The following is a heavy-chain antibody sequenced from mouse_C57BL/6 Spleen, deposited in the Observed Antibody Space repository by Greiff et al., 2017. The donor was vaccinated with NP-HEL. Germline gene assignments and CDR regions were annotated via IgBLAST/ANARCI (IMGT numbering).Heavy chain of an antibody. CDR1: GYTFTSYW. J-gene: IGHJ3*01. D-gene: IGHD2-2*01. V-gene: IGHV1-61*01. Sequence: VQLQQPGAELVRPGSSVKLSCKASGYTFTSYWMDWVKQRPGQGLEWIGNIYPSDSETHYNQKFKDKATLTVDKSSSTAYMQLSSLTSEDSAVYYCARNYGYGPFAYWGQGTLVTVSA. CDR2: IYPSDSET. CDR3: ARNYGYGPFAY.